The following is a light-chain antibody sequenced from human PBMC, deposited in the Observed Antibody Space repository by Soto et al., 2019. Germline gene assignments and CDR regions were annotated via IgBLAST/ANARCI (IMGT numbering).Light chain of an antibody. J-gene: IGKJ1*01. CDR2: DAS. CDR1: QNIGKW. CDR3: HQYDSDRT. V-gene: IGKV1-5*01. Sequence: QLTQSPSTLSASVGDRVTITCRASQNIGKWLAWYQQKPGKAPNLLISDASRLESGVPSRFRGRGSGTNFTLAISSLQPDDFATYYCHQYDSDRTFGQGTKVDNK.